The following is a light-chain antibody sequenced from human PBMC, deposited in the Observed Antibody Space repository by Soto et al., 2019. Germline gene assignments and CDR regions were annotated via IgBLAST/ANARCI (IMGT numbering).Light chain of an antibody. CDR2: GAS. J-gene: IGKJ5*01. Sequence: DIVVTQCPVTMSLSPGERATLSCRASQSVRSNLAWYQQKPGQSPRLLIYGASTRATGIPARFSGSGSGTEFTLTIRSLQSEDFAVYYCQQHNNWPPITGGQGTQLEIK. CDR3: QQHNNWPPIT. V-gene: IGKV3-15*01. CDR1: QSVRSN.